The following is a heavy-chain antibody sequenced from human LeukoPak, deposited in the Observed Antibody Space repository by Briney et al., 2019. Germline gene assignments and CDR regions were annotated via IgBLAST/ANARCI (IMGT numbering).Heavy chain of an antibody. V-gene: IGHV1-46*01. D-gene: IGHD4-23*01. J-gene: IGHJ5*02. Sequence: GASVKVSCKASGYTFTSYYMHWVRQAPGQGLEWMGIINPSGGSTSYAQKFQGRVTMTRDMSTSTVYMELSSLGSEDTAVYYCAREVDGGNTYNWFDPWGQGTLVTVSS. CDR2: INPSGGST. CDR1: GYTFTSYY. CDR3: AREVDGGNTYNWFDP.